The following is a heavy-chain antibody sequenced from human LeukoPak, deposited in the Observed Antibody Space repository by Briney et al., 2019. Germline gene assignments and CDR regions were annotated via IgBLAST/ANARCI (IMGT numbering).Heavy chain of an antibody. V-gene: IGHV3-23*01. CDR1: DGSFSGYY. Sequence: ETLSLTCAVYDGSFSGYYWSWVRQAPGKGLEWVSAISGSGGSTYYADSVKGRFTISRDNSKNTLYLQMNSLRAEDTAVYYCAKNYDILTGRTHNAFDIWGQGTMVTVSS. D-gene: IGHD3-9*01. J-gene: IGHJ3*02. CDR2: ISGSGGST. CDR3: AKNYDILTGRTHNAFDI.